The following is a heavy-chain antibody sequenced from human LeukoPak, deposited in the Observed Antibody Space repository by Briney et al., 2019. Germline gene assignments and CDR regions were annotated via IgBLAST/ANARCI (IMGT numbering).Heavy chain of an antibody. D-gene: IGHD3-16*02. CDR2: IYWNDDK. Sequence: SGPTLVKPTQTLTLTCTFSGFSLTTSGVGVGWIRQPPGKALEWLALIYWNDDKRYSPSLKSRLTITKDTSKNQVVLTKTNMDPVDTATYYCAQSSLALSSDYWGQGTLVTVSS. CDR3: AQSSLALSSDY. CDR1: GFSLTTSGVG. J-gene: IGHJ4*02. V-gene: IGHV2-5*01.